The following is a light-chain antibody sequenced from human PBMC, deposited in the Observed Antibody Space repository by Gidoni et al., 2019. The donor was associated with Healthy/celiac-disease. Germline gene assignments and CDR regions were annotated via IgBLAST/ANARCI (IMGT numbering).Light chain of an antibody. CDR1: QSVSSSY. CDR3: QQYGSSPWT. J-gene: IGKJ1*01. V-gene: IGKV3-20*01. Sequence: LTRYGGTLSLSPGERATLSCRASQSVSSSYLAWYQQKPGQAPRLLIYGASSRATGIPDRFSGSGSGTDFTLTTSRLEPEDFAVYYCQQYGSSPWTFGQGTKVEIK. CDR2: GAS.